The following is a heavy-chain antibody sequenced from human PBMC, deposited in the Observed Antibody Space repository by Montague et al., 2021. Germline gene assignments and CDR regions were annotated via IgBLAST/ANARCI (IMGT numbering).Heavy chain of an antibody. CDR2: IYYSGSS. D-gene: IGHD3-16*01. CDR3: ARYDWTTFGELMNDAFDI. Sequence: SETLSLTCTVSGGSISSNGYYWGWIRQPPGKGLEWIGSIYYSGSSYYNPSLKSRVTISVDTSKNQFSLKLNSVTAADTAVYYCARYDWTTFGELMNDAFDIWGQGTLVAVSS. CDR1: GGSISSNGYY. J-gene: IGHJ3*02. V-gene: IGHV4-39*01.